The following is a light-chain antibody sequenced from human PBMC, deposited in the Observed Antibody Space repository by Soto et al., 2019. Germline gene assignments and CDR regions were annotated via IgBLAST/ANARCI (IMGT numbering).Light chain of an antibody. CDR3: QQYYSTPVT. CDR1: QSILFSSNNENY. Sequence: DIVMTQSPDSLAVSLGERATINYKSSQSILFSSNNENYLTWYQQKPGQPPKPLIYWASTRESGVPDRFSGSGSGTDFTLTISSLQAEDVAVYYCQQYYSTPVTFGGGTKVEIK. J-gene: IGKJ4*01. V-gene: IGKV4-1*01. CDR2: WAS.